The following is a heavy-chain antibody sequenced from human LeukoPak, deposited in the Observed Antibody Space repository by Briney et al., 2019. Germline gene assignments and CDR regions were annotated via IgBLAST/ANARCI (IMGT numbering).Heavy chain of an antibody. CDR1: GYTFTSYY. Sequence: GASVKVSCKASGYTFTSYYMHWVRQAPGQGLEWMGRIIPILGIANYAQKFQGRVTITADKSTSTAYMELSSLRSEDTAVYYCARGRDGYNFVGHWGQGTLVTVSS. CDR2: IIPILGIA. D-gene: IGHD5-24*01. V-gene: IGHV1-69*04. CDR3: ARGRDGYNFVGH. J-gene: IGHJ4*02.